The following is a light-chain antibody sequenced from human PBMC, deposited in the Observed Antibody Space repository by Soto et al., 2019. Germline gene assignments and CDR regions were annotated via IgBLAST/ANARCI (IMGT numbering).Light chain of an antibody. CDR2: AAS. CDR1: QAISTW. V-gene: IGKV1D-12*01. Sequence: DIQMTQSPSSVSASVGDRVTITCRASQAISTWLAWYQQKPGKAPKLLIYAASNLQTGDPSRFSGGGSGTDFTLSISSLQPEDFATYYCQQANSFPRTFGQGTKVEIK. J-gene: IGKJ1*01. CDR3: QQANSFPRT.